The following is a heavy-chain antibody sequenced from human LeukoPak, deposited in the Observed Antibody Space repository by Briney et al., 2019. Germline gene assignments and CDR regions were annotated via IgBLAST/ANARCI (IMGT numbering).Heavy chain of an antibody. Sequence: GASVKVSCKASGYTFTGYYMHWVRQAPGQGLEWMGWSNPNSGDTNYAQKFQGRVTMTRDTSISTAYMELSRLRSDDTAVYNCARDGFYDSSGYHIIDYWGQGTLVTVSS. CDR1: GYTFTGYY. D-gene: IGHD3-22*01. V-gene: IGHV1-2*02. J-gene: IGHJ4*02. CDR3: ARDGFYDSSGYHIIDY. CDR2: SNPNSGDT.